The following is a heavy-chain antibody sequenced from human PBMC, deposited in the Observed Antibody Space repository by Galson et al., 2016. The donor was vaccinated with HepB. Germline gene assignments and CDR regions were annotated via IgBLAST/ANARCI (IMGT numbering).Heavy chain of an antibody. Sequence: QSGAEVKKPGESLKISCKGSGYNFASYWLGWVRQMPGKGLEWMGIIYPGDSDTRYNPSVQGQVTFSGDKSISTAYLQWSSLKASDTALYFCARQGSMQAFDSWGQGTMVTVSS. CDR1: GYNFASYW. V-gene: IGHV5-51*01. D-gene: IGHD2-8*01. J-gene: IGHJ3*02. CDR3: ARQGSMQAFDS. CDR2: IYPGDSDT.